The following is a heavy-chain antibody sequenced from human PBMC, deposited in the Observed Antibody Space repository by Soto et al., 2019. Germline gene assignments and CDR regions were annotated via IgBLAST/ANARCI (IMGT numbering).Heavy chain of an antibody. CDR2: ISGSGGIT. CDR3: AIEYSGSYYSFDY. V-gene: IGHV3-23*01. CDR1: GFTFGSYA. J-gene: IGHJ4*02. Sequence: GGSLRHSRAASGFTFGSYAMSCVRQAPGKGLEGVSAISGSGGITYYADSVKGRFTISRDNAKNTLYLQMNSLRAEDTAVYYCAIEYSGSYYSFDYWVPGRLPTVPS. D-gene: IGHD1-26*01.